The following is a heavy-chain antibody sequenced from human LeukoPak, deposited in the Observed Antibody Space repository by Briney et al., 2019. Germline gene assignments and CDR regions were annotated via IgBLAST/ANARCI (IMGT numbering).Heavy chain of an antibody. Sequence: GGSLRLSCEGSGVTFSSYSMNWVRQAPGKGLEWVSYISRPGNTVYYADSVRGRFAISRDNAENSLYLQMSSLRDEDTAVYYCTRDFSGQWGQGTLVTVSS. D-gene: IGHD3-3*01. V-gene: IGHV3-48*02. CDR3: TRDFSGQ. CDR1: GVTFSSYS. CDR2: ISRPGNTV. J-gene: IGHJ4*02.